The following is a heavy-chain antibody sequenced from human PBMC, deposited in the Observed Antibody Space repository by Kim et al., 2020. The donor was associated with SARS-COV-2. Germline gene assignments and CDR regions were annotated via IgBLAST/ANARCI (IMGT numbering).Heavy chain of an antibody. V-gene: IGHV1-3*01. CDR2: IFAGHGNT. Sequence: ASVKVSCKASGYIFTDYVIHWVRQAPGQRLEWMGCIFAGHGNTKFSQKFQDRITFTRDTSETTVYMELSSLRSEDTAVYYCVRDLEGDPAAYFDLWGQGTLVTVSS. J-gene: IGHJ4*02. CDR3: VRDLEGDPAAYFDL. CDR1: GYIFTDYV.